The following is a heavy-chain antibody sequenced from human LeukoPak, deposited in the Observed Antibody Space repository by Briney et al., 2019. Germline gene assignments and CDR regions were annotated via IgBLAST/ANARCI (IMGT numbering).Heavy chain of an antibody. Sequence: GASVRVSCKASGYTFTSYYMHWGRQAPGQGLERMGIINPSGGSTSYAQKFQGRVTMTRDMSTSTVYMELSSLRSEDTAVYYCARGTTMIDNWFDPWGQGTLVTVSS. J-gene: IGHJ5*02. CDR2: INPSGGST. CDR3: ARGTTMIDNWFDP. CDR1: GYTFTSYY. V-gene: IGHV1-46*01. D-gene: IGHD3-22*01.